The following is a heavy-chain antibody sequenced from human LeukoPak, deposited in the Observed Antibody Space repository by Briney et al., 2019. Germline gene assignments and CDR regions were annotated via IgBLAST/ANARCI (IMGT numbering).Heavy chain of an antibody. D-gene: IGHD4-17*01. Sequence: SQTLSLTCDISGDSVSSNRAIWNWIRQSPLRGLEWLGRTYYRSKWYNDYASSVESRIIINPDTSKNQFSLHLTSVTAEDTAVYFCVRETGYGEPHWFDPWGQGTLVTVSS. CDR3: VRETGYGEPHWFDP. CDR2: TYYRSKWYN. CDR1: GDSVSSNRAI. J-gene: IGHJ5*02. V-gene: IGHV6-1*01.